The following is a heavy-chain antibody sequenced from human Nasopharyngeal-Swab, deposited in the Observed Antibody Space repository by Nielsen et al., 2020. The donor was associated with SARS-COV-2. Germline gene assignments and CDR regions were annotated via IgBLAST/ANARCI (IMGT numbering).Heavy chain of an antibody. Sequence: RRSLRLSCAVSGGSISTINWWSWVRQPPGKGLEWIGEIYHSGSTNCKLSLTSRVTISVDKPKHQFSLRLSSVTAADTAVYYCARERPDTSMEMDCWGHGALVTVSS. CDR2: IYHSGST. D-gene: IGHD5-18*01. J-gene: IGHJ4*01. V-gene: IGHV4-4*03. CDR1: GGSISTINW. CDR3: ARERPDTSMEMDC.